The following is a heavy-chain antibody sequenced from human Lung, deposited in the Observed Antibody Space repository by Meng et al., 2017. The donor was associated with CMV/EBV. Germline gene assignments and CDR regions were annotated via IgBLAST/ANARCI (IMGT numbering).Heavy chain of an antibody. CDR3: ATQESRDGHNPY. J-gene: IGHJ4*02. CDR2: MYHSGTT. Sequence: PLQGSGPGLGKPSGTLALTCVVSGGSISSSYWWTWVRQSPGKGLEWIGEMYHSGTTNYNPSLKSRVTISMGKSNNQLSLKLNSVTAADTAVYYCATQESRDGHNPYWGQGTLVTVSS. D-gene: IGHD5-24*01. V-gene: IGHV4-4*02. CDR1: GGSISSSYW.